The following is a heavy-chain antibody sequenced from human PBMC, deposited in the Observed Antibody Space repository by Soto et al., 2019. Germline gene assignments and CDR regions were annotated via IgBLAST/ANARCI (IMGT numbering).Heavy chain of an antibody. D-gene: IGHD3-10*01. CDR1: GFSLSTSGVG. CDR2: IYWNEDK. Sequence: QITLKESGPTLVNPTQTLTLTCTFSGFSLSTSGVGVGWIRQPPGKALEWLAVIYWNEDKHFSPSLKSRLTSVKDTSNTQVVLTLTNVDPVDTATYYCAHRCYWFGGEDWFDPWGPGTLVTVSS. J-gene: IGHJ5*02. V-gene: IGHV2-5*01. CDR3: AHRCYWFGGEDWFDP.